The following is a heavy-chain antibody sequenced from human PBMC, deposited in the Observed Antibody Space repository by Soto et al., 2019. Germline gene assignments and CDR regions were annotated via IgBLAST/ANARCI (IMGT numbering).Heavy chain of an antibody. CDR2: ISHDGINK. Sequence: GGSLRLSCAASGFTFTNYGLHWVRQAPGKGLEWVAVISHDGINKYYEDSVKGRFTISRDTSKNTLYLQMNSLRPEDTAVYFCAKDRGYEILDSWGQGTQVTVSS. J-gene: IGHJ4*02. V-gene: IGHV3-30*18. D-gene: IGHD5-12*01. CDR3: AKDRGYEILDS. CDR1: GFTFTNYG.